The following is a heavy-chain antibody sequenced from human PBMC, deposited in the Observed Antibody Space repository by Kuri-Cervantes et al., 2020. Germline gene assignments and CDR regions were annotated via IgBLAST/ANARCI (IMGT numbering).Heavy chain of an antibody. CDR3: ASRSSGWYDAFDI. Sequence: GGSLRLSCKGSGYSFTSYWIGWVRQMPGKGLEWMGIIYPGDSDTRYSPSFQGQVIISAGKSVSTAYLQWSSLKASDTAMYYCASRSSGWYDAFDIWGQGTMVTVSS. J-gene: IGHJ3*02. D-gene: IGHD6-19*01. CDR2: IYPGDSDT. V-gene: IGHV5-51*01. CDR1: GYSFTSYW.